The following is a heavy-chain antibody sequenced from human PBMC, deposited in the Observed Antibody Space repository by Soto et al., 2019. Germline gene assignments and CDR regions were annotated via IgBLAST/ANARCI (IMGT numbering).Heavy chain of an antibody. CDR3: ARGGYYDSSGSRNYFYYGMNV. J-gene: IGHJ6*02. CDR1: GYTFSSYG. D-gene: IGHD3-22*01. Sequence: ASVKVSCKASGYTFSSYGINWVRQAPGQGLEWLGWVSPYDGYTNYAQILQGRVSMTTDTSTKTAYMEVRILRSDDTAVYYCARGGYYDSSGSRNYFYYGMNVWG. V-gene: IGHV1-18*01. CDR2: VSPYDGYT.